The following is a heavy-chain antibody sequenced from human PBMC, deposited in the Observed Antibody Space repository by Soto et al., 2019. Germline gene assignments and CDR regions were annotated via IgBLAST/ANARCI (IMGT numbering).Heavy chain of an antibody. V-gene: IGHV4-34*01. CDR2: MSHSGGT. CDR3: ARVERGTATTVVDAFDI. Sequence: QVQLQQWGAGLLKPSETLSLTCAVYGGSVSGANYYWSWIRQPPGKGLEWIGEMSHSGGTHFNPSLTSRVTISVDKSTNQFSLKMSSVTAADTALYYCARVERGTATTVVDAFDIWGPGTMVTVSS. D-gene: IGHD1-1*01. J-gene: IGHJ3*02. CDR1: GGSVSGANYY.